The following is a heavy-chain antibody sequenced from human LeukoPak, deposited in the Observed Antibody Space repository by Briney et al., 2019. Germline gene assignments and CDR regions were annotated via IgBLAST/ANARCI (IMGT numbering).Heavy chain of an antibody. Sequence: PGRSLRLSCAASEFTFSSYTMHWVRQAPGKGLERVAVMSYDGSDNYYADSVKGRFTISRDNSRTTVYLQMNSLRAEDTAVYYCARGSRWLQLGPFDYWGQGTLVTVSS. CDR1: EFTFSSYT. CDR2: MSYDGSDN. CDR3: ARGSRWLQLGPFDY. D-gene: IGHD5-24*01. J-gene: IGHJ4*02. V-gene: IGHV3-30*01.